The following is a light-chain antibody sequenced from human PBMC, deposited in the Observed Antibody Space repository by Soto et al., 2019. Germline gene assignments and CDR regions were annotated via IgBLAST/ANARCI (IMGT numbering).Light chain of an antibody. J-gene: IGKJ5*01. Sequence: IQMTQSPSSLSESAGDRVTITCRASQGISTYLNWYQQKPGKAPKLLIYAASTLQSGVPSRFSGSRSGTEFTLTISSLQPEDFATYYCQQLNSYPITFGQGTRLEI. CDR3: QQLNSYPIT. CDR2: AAS. V-gene: IGKV1-9*01. CDR1: QGISTY.